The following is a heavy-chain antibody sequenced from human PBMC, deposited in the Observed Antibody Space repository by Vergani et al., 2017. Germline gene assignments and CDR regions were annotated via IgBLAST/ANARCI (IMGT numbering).Heavy chain of an antibody. V-gene: IGHV3-20*04. J-gene: IGHJ4*02. CDR1: GFTFDDYG. CDR3: TRERLGELTFAPIDY. CDR2: INWNGGST. Sequence: EVQLVESGGGVVQPGGSLRLSCAASGFTFDDYGMSWVRQAPGKGLEWVSGINWNGGSTGYADSVNGRFTISRDNAKNSLYLQMNSLRAEDTALYYCTRERLGELTFAPIDYWGQGTLVTVSS. D-gene: IGHD3-10*01.